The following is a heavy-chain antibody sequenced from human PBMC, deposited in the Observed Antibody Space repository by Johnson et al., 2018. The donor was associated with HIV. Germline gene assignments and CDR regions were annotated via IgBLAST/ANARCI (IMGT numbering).Heavy chain of an antibody. Sequence: QVQLVESGGGVVQPGTSLRLSCAASGFTFTSFAMHWVHQAPGKGLEWVAFISYDGSNKYFTDSVKGRFTIYRDNSKNTLYLQMNSLRVEDTAVYYCARVGYYWCAFDIWGQGTMVTVSS. J-gene: IGHJ3*02. CDR1: GFTFTSFA. CDR3: ARVGYYWCAFDI. D-gene: IGHD3-22*01. V-gene: IGHV3-30-3*01. CDR2: ISYDGSNK.